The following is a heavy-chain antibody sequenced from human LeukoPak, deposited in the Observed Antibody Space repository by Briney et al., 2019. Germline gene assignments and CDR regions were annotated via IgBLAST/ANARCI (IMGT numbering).Heavy chain of an antibody. CDR3: ARARYYGSGSYYLSDY. CDR1: GYTFTGYY. D-gene: IGHD3-10*01. J-gene: IGHJ4*02. V-gene: IGHV1-2*06. CDR2: INPNSGGT. Sequence: ASVKVSCKASGYTFTGYYMHWVRQAPGQGLEWMGRINPNSGGTNYAQKFQGRVTMTRDTSISTAYMELSRLRSDDTAVYYCARARYYGSGSYYLSDYWVQGTLVTVSS.